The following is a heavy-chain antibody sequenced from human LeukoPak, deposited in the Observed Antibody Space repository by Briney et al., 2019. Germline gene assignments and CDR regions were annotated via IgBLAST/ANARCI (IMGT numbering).Heavy chain of an antibody. Sequence: GASVKVSCKVSGYTLTELSMHWVRQAPGKGLGWMGGFDPEDGEKIYAQKFQGRVTITEDTSTETAYMELSSLRSEDTAVYYCATVRAVAGPGVYYFDYWGQGTLVTVSS. D-gene: IGHD6-19*01. CDR3: ATVRAVAGPGVYYFDY. J-gene: IGHJ4*02. CDR2: FDPEDGEK. V-gene: IGHV1-24*01. CDR1: GYTLTELS.